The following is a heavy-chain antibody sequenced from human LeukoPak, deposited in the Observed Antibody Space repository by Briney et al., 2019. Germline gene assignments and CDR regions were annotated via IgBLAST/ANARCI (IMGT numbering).Heavy chain of an antibody. D-gene: IGHD3-16*01. CDR1: GFTFSSYA. CDR2: ISGSGGST. V-gene: IGHV3-23*01. Sequence: GGSLRLSCAASGFTFSSYAMSWVRQAPGKGLEWVSVISGSGGSTYYADSVKGRFTISRDNSKDTLSLQMNSLRAEDTAVYYCAKDWGEYFDYVWGSFTSFDSWGQGTLVTVSS. CDR3: AKDWGEYFDYVWGSFTSFDS. J-gene: IGHJ4*02.